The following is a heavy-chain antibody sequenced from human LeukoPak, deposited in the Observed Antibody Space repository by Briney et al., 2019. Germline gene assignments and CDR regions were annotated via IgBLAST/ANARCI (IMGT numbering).Heavy chain of an antibody. V-gene: IGHV3-7*03. CDR3: ASQPIAAAGSRGDY. D-gene: IGHD6-13*01. J-gene: IGHJ4*02. CDR2: KKQDGSEK. Sequence: GGSLRLSCAASGFTFSSYWMSWVRQAPGKGLEWVAKKKQDGSEKYYVDSVKGRFTISRDNAKNSLYLQMNSLRAEDTAVYYCASQPIAAAGSRGDYWGRGTLVTVSS. CDR1: GFTFSSYW.